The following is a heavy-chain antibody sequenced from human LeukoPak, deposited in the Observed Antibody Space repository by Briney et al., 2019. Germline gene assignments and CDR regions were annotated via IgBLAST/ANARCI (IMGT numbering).Heavy chain of an antibody. CDR1: GFTFSSYE. Sequence: GGSLRLSCAASGFTFSSYEMNWVRQAPGKGLEWVSYISSSGSTIYYADSVKGRFTISRDNAKNSIYLQMNGLTAEDTAVYYCARTYGSGSLDYGGQGTLVTVSS. D-gene: IGHD2-15*01. V-gene: IGHV3-48*03. CDR3: ARTYGSGSLDY. J-gene: IGHJ4*02. CDR2: ISSSGSTI.